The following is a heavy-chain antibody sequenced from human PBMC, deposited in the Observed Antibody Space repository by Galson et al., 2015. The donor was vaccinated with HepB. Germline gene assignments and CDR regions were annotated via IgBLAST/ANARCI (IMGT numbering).Heavy chain of an antibody. V-gene: IGHV5-51*01. Sequence: QSGAEVKKPGESLKISCKGSGYTFTSYWIGWVRQMPGKGLEWMGIIYPGDSDTRKSPSFQGPVTISVDKSISTAYLQWSSLKASDTAMYYCARQAMVVADGMDVWGQGTTVTVSS. CDR3: ARQAMVVADGMDV. CDR1: GYTFTSYW. D-gene: IGHD2-15*01. CDR2: IYPGDSDT. J-gene: IGHJ6*02.